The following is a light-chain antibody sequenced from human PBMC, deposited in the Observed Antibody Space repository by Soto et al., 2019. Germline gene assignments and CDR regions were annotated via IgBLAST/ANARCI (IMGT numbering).Light chain of an antibody. Sequence: QSALTQPPSASGSPGQSVTISCTGTSSDVGRYNYISWYQQRPGKAPKLIIYEVSKRPSGVPDRLSGFKYGNTASLTVSGLQAEDEADYYCSSYARDNSWVFGGGTKLTVL. CDR3: SSYARDNSWV. CDR2: EVS. V-gene: IGLV2-8*01. J-gene: IGLJ3*02. CDR1: SSDVGRYNY.